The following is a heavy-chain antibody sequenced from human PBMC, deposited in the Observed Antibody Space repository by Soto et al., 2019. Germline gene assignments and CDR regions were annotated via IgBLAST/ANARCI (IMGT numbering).Heavy chain of an antibody. J-gene: IGHJ6*02. CDR3: ARAVPAAIPTYYYGMDV. D-gene: IGHD2-2*01. CDR2: IIPIFGTA. V-gene: IGHV1-69*12. Sequence: QVQLVQSGAEVKKPGSSVKVSCKASGGTFSSYAISWVRQAPGQGLEWMGGIIPIFGTANYAQKFQGRVTITADESTSTAYMELSSLRSEDTAVYYCARAVPAAIPTYYYGMDVWGQGTTVTVSS. CDR1: GGTFSSYA.